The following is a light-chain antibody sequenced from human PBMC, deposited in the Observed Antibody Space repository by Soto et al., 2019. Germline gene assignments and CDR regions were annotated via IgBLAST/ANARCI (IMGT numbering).Light chain of an antibody. V-gene: IGKV1-5*01. CDR3: QQYNSYSYT. J-gene: IGKJ2*01. CDR2: DAS. CDR1: QSISTW. Sequence: DIQMTQSPSTLSASAGDRVTITCRASQSISTWLAWYQQKPGKAPNLLIYDASSLESGVPSRFSGSGSGTEFTLTITSLQPDDFATYHCQQYNSYSYTFGQGTKLEIK.